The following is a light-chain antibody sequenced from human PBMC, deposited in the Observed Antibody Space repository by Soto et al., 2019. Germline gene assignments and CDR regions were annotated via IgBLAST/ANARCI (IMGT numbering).Light chain of an antibody. Sequence: DIQMTQSPSSVSASVGDRVTITCRASQGVSNWLAWYQQKPGKAPKLLIYSASSLHSGVPSRFSGSGSGTEFTLTISSLQPEDFATYYCQQANSFPTFGGGTRVEIK. V-gene: IGKV1-12*01. J-gene: IGKJ4*01. CDR3: QQANSFPT. CDR1: QGVSNW. CDR2: SAS.